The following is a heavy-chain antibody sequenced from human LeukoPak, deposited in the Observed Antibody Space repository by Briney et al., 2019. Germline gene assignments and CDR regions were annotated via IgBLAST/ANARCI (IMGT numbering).Heavy chain of an antibody. CDR1: GFTFSSYA. J-gene: IGHJ4*02. CDR2: ISGSGGST. D-gene: IGHD5-18*01. V-gene: IGHV3-23*01. Sequence: GGSLSLSCAASGFTFSSYAMSWVRQAPGKGLEWVSAISGSGGSTYYADSVKGRFTISRDNSKNTLYLQMNSLRAEDTAVYYCAKMGYGPTLNFDYWGQGTLVTVSS. CDR3: AKMGYGPTLNFDY.